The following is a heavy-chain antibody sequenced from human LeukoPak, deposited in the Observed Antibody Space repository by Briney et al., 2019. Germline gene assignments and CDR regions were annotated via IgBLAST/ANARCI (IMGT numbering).Heavy chain of an antibody. CDR2: ISYDGSNK. CDR1: GFTFSNFW. V-gene: IGHV3-30*18. J-gene: IGHJ4*02. CDR3: AKWAQYQLIPGGG. D-gene: IGHD2-2*01. Sequence: PGGSLRLSCAASGFTFSNFWMSWVRQAPGKGLEWVAVISYDGSNKYCADSVKGRFTISRDNSKNTLYLQMNSLRAEDTAVYYCAKWAQYQLIPGGGWGQGTLVTVSS.